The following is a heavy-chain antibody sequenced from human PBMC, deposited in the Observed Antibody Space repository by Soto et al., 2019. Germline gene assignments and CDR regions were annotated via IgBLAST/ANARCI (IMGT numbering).Heavy chain of an antibody. CDR3: AKDLFGNYADYFDY. V-gene: IGHV3-23*01. CDR2: ISGSGANT. D-gene: IGHD4-4*01. Sequence: GGSLRLSCVASAFTCSRYAMSWLRQAPGKGLEWVSGISGSGANTYYADSVKGRFTISRDNSKNTLYLQMNSLRAEDTAVYYCAKDLFGNYADYFDYWGQGTLVTVSS. CDR1: AFTCSRYA. J-gene: IGHJ4*02.